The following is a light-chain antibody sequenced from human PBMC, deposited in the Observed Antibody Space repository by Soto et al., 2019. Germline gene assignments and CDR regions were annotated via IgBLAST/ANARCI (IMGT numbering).Light chain of an antibody. CDR1: ETIGRAY. Sequence: IVLTQSPGTVSLSPGERATLSCRASETIGRAYFAWYQHRPGRTPRLVLSGTSNRAAGIPDRFGGSGSGAAFTLTINGVEPEDSAVYYCHQYATSPFTLGQGTKLEIK. V-gene: IGKV3-20*01. CDR3: HQYATSPFT. J-gene: IGKJ2*01. CDR2: GTS.